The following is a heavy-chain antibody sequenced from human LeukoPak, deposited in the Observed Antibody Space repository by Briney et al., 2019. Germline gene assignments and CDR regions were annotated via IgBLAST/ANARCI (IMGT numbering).Heavy chain of an antibody. D-gene: IGHD5-18*01. Sequence: GGSLRLSCAASGFTFDDYGMSWVRQAPGKGLEWVSGINWNGGSTGYADSVKGRFTISRDNSKNTLYLQMNSLRAEDTAVYYCAKRVDGYPYYFDYWGQGTLVTVSS. CDR3: AKRVDGYPYYFDY. CDR1: GFTFDDYG. V-gene: IGHV3-20*04. J-gene: IGHJ4*02. CDR2: INWNGGST.